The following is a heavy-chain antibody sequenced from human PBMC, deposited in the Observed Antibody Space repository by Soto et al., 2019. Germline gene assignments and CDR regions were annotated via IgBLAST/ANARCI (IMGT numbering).Heavy chain of an antibody. D-gene: IGHD6-13*01. CDR3: ARYRREAVAGYTLDN. CDR2: VYNSGST. J-gene: IGHJ4*01. V-gene: IGHV4-59*01. Sequence: SETLSLTCTVSGGSISSNYWTWIRQPPGKGLEWIGYVYNSGSTNYNPSLKSRVTISEDTSKSQFSLKVNSMTAADTAVYYCARYRREAVAGYTLDNWGNGILVTVSS. CDR1: GGSISSNY.